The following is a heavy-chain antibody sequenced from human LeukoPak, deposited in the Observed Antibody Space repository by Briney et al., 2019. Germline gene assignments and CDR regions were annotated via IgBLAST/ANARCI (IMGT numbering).Heavy chain of an antibody. D-gene: IGHD1-7*01. Sequence: SSETLSLTCAVYGGSFSGYYWSWIRQPPGKGLEWIGEINHSGSTNYNPSLKSRVTISVDTSKNQFSLKLSSVTAADTAVYYCARGPTYRYNWNYRVKTGGGRLFDPWGQGTLVTVSS. V-gene: IGHV4-34*01. CDR3: ARGPTYRYNWNYRVKTGGGRLFDP. CDR1: GGSFSGYY. J-gene: IGHJ5*02. CDR2: INHSGST.